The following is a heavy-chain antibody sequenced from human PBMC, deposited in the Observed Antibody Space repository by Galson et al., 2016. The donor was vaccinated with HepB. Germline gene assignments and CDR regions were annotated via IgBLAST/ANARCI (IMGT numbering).Heavy chain of an antibody. D-gene: IGHD1-26*01. J-gene: IGHJ4*02. CDR1: GDSVSSINAA. CDR2: TYYRSKWYY. Sequence: CAISGDSVSSINAAWNWIRQSPSRGLEWLGRTYYRSKWYYAYAVSVKSRMTINPDTSKNHLSLHLKSVITEDTAVYYRARDPAYWDPQNKGNYDYWGQGTLVTVSS. CDR3: ARDPAYWDPQNKGNYDY. V-gene: IGHV6-1*01.